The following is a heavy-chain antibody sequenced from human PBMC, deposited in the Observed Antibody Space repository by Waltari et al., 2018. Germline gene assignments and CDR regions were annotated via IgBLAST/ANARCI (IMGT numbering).Heavy chain of an antibody. CDR3: AREVGDGRDY. CDR2: IYYSGST. V-gene: IGHV4-59*01. D-gene: IGHD3-16*01. Sequence: QVQLQESGPGLVKPSETLSLTCTVSGGSISSYYWRWIRQPPGKGLEWIGYIYYSGSTNYNPSLKSRVTISVDTSKNQFSLKLSSVTAADTAVYYCAREVGDGRDYWGQGTLVTVSS. J-gene: IGHJ4*02. CDR1: GGSISSYY.